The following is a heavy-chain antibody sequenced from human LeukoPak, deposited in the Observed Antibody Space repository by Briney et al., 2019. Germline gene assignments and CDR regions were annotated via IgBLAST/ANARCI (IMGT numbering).Heavy chain of an antibody. J-gene: IGHJ4*02. V-gene: IGHV3-33*01. CDR2: IWYDGSNK. Sequence: GGSLRLSCAASGFTFSSYGMHWVRQAPGKGLEGVAVIWYDGSNKYYADSVKGRFTISRDNSKNTLYLQMNSLRAEDTAVYYCARERQDIVVVPAGDDFDYWGQGTLVTVSS. CDR1: GFTFSSYG. CDR3: ARERQDIVVVPAGDDFDY. D-gene: IGHD2-2*01.